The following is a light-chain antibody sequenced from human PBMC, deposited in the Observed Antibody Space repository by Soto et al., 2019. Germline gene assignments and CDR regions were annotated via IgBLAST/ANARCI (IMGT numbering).Light chain of an antibody. CDR1: QSVSSNY. CDR3: QQYGSSPIT. J-gene: IGKJ5*01. V-gene: IGKV3-20*01. Sequence: EIVLTQSPGTLSLSPGERATLSCRASQSVSSNYLGWYQQKPGQAPRLLIYGASSRATAIPDRFSGSGSGTDFTLTISRLEPEDFAVYYCQQYGSSPITFGQGTRLEIK. CDR2: GAS.